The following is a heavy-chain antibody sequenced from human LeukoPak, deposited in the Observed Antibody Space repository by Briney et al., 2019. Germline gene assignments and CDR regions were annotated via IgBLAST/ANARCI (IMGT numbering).Heavy chain of an antibody. D-gene: IGHD2-2*01. J-gene: IGHJ4*02. CDR2: IYYSGST. CDR1: GGSISSGGYS. V-gene: IGHV4-61*08. Sequence: SETLSLTCAVSGGSISSGGYSWSWIRQPPGKGLEWIGYIYYSGSTNYNPSLKSRVTISVDTSKNQFSLKLSSVTAADTAVYYCARTLPRGSSTRVYYFDYWGQGTLVTVSS. CDR3: ARTLPRGSSTRVYYFDY.